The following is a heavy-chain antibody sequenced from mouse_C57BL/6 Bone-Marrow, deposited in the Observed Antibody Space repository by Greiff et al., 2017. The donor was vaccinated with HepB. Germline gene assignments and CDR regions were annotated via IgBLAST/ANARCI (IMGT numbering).Heavy chain of an antibody. CDR2: INPNNGGT. CDR3: ARRGYYGSSWFAY. D-gene: IGHD1-1*01. V-gene: IGHV1-26*01. CDR1: GYTFTDYY. Sequence: EVQLQQSGPELVKPGASVKISCKASGYTFTDYYMNWVKQSHGKSLEWIGDINPNNGGTSYNQKFKGKATLTVDKSSSTAYMELRSLTSEDSAVYYCARRGYYGSSWFAYWGQGTLVTVSA. J-gene: IGHJ3*01.